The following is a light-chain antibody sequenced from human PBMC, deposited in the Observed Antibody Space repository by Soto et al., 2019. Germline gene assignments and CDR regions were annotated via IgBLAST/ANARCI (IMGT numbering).Light chain of an antibody. CDR3: LLSYRGAGEV. J-gene: IGLJ2*01. Sequence: QAVVTQVPSLTVSPGGTVTLTCGSSTGAVTSGHYPYWFQQKPGQAPRTLIYDTNNKHSWTPARFSGSLLGGKAALTLSGAQPEDEAEYYCLLSYRGAGEVFGGGTKLTVL. V-gene: IGLV7-46*01. CDR2: DTN. CDR1: TGAVTSGHY.